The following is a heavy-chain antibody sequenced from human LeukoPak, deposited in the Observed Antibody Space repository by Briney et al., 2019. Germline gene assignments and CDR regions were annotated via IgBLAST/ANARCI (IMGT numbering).Heavy chain of an antibody. Sequence: GGSLRLSCAASGFTFDDYAMHWVRQAPGKGLEWVSGISWNSGSIGYADSVKGRFTISRDNAKNSLYLQMNSLRAEDTALYYCAKDSAYCGGDCYSGPFDYWGQGTLVTVSS. J-gene: IGHJ4*02. D-gene: IGHD2-21*02. V-gene: IGHV3-9*01. CDR1: GFTFDDYA. CDR3: AKDSAYCGGDCYSGPFDY. CDR2: ISWNSGSI.